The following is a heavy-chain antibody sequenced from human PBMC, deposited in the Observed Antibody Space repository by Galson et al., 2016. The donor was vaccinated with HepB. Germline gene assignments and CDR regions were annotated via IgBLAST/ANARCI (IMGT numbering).Heavy chain of an antibody. CDR1: GFTFSTYN. J-gene: IGHJ5*02. Sequence: SLRLSCAATGFTFSTYNMHWVRQAPGKGLEWVTMITYDGMNIYYSDSVKGRIAISRDNSKNMLYLQMNSLRPEDTAVYYCAREGDCSRTDCSGPRGPLNHWGQGTVVTVSS. CDR2: ITYDGMNI. D-gene: IGHD2-2*01. V-gene: IGHV3-30*09. CDR3: AREGDCSRTDCSGPRGPLNH.